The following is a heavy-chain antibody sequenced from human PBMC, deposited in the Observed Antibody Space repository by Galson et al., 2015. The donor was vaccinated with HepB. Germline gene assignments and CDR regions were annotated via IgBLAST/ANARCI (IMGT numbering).Heavy chain of an antibody. Sequence: TLSLTCTVSGGSIGSGRYYWNWIRQPAGKGLEWIGYIYYSGSTNYNPSLKSRVTISVNTSKNQFSLKLSSVTAADTAVYYCARDWSAGGMIVSRWAFDIWGQGTMVTVSS. CDR3: ARDWSAGGMIVSRWAFDI. V-gene: IGHV4-61*10. CDR1: GGSIGSGRYY. D-gene: IGHD3-22*01. J-gene: IGHJ3*02. CDR2: IYYSGST.